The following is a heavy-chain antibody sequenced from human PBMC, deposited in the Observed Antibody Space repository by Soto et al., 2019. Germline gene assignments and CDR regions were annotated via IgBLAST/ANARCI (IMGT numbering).Heavy chain of an antibody. CDR1: GYTFTWYY. CDR3: ARSGGSVPFTGETWFDT. CDR2: INPNSGGT. J-gene: IGHJ5*02. D-gene: IGHD3-16*01. V-gene: IGHV1-2*04. Sequence: GSVEVSCKASGYTFTWYYIHWVRQAPGQRLERIGWINPNSGGTNYAQKFQGWVTMTRDTSISTAYMELSRLRSDDTAVYYCARSGGSVPFTGETWFDTWGQETLLTISS.